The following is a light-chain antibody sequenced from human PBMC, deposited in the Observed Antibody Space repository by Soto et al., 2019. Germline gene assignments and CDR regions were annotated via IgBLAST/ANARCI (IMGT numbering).Light chain of an antibody. CDR1: QTISNY. CDR3: QQSYSSPET. V-gene: IGKV1-39*01. CDR2: AAS. J-gene: IGKJ1*01. Sequence: DIQMTQSPSSLSASVGDRVTITCRASQTISNYLNWYQQKPGKAPKVLIYAASSLQSGVPSRFSGSGSGTDYTLTISSMQPEDFATYSCQQSYSSPETVGQGTQVEVK.